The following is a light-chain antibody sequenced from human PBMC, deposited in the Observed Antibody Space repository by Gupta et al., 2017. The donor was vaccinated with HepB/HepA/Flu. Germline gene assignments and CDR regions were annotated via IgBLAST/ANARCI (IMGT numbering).Light chain of an antibody. CDR1: QSISSSY. J-gene: IGKJ2*01. CDR3: QQYGSSPYT. Sequence: EIVLTQSPGTLSLSPGERVTLSCRTSQSISSSYLAWYQQKPGQAPRLLIYGASSRATGIPDRFSGSGFETDFTLTIIRLEPEDFAVYYCQQYGSSPYTFGQGTKLEIK. V-gene: IGKV3-20*01. CDR2: GAS.